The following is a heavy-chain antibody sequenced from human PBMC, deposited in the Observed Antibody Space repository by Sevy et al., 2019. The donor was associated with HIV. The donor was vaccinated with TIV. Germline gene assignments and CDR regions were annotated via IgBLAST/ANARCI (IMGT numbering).Heavy chain of an antibody. Sequence: ASVKVSCKVSGYTLPELSIHWVRQAPGKGLEWMGGFDPEDGETIYAQKFQGRVTMTEDTSTDTAYMELRSLRSEDTAVYYCATSPDYYDSSREAFDIWGQGTMVTVSS. CDR3: ATSPDYYDSSREAFDI. CDR2: FDPEDGET. V-gene: IGHV1-24*01. J-gene: IGHJ3*02. CDR1: GYTLPELS. D-gene: IGHD3-22*01.